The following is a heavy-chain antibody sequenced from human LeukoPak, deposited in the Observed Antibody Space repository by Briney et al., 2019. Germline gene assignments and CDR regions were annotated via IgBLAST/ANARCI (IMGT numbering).Heavy chain of an antibody. J-gene: IGHJ4*02. CDR3: ARVIYYYDSSGYPDY. CDR2: IYTSGST. CDR1: GGSISSYY. V-gene: IGHV4-4*07. Sequence: SETLSLTCTVSGGSISSYYWSWIRQPAGKGLEWIGRIYTSGSTNYNPSLKSRVTMSVDTSKNQFSLKLSFVTAADTAVYYCARVIYYYDSSGYPDYWGQGTLVTVSS. D-gene: IGHD3-22*01.